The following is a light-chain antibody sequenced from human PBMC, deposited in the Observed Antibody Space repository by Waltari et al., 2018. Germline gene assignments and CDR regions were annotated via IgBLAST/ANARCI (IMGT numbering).Light chain of an antibody. CDR1: SPNSGRKN. J-gene: IGLJ1*01. Sequence: QYVLTQPPSAAGTPGQRVTITCSGSSPNSGRKNVNWYQQLPGTAPKLLIYSNNQRPSGVPDRFSGSKSGTSASLAISGLQSEDEADYYCAAWDDSLNGFYVFGTGTKVTVL. V-gene: IGLV1-44*01. CDR2: SNN. CDR3: AAWDDSLNGFYV.